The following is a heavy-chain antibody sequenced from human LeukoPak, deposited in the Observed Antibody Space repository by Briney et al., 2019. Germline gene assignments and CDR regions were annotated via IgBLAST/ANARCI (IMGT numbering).Heavy chain of an antibody. Sequence: SETLSLTCAVYGGSFSGYYWSWIRQPPGKGLEWIGEINHSGSTNYNPSLKSRVTISVDTSKNQFSLKLSSVTAADTAVYYCARGTYSGSYYRPDAFDIWGQGTMVTVSS. CDR2: INHSGST. CDR3: ARGTYSGSYYRPDAFDI. CDR1: GGSFSGYY. D-gene: IGHD1-26*01. V-gene: IGHV4-34*01. J-gene: IGHJ3*02.